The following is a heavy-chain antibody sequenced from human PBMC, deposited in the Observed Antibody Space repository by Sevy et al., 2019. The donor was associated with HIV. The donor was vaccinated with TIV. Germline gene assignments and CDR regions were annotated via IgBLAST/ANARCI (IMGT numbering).Heavy chain of an antibody. Sequence: SETLSLTCAVSGYSISRGYYWGWIRQPPGKGLEWIGNIYRSGVTYYNPSLKRRVTISKDTSKNQFSLNLSSVTAADTAIYDWVQSTMTYISGWSWFDPWGPGTLVTVSS. V-gene: IGHV4-38-2*01. J-gene: IGHJ5*02. CDR3: VQSTMTYISGWSWFDP. CDR2: IYRSGVT. CDR1: GYSISRGYY. D-gene: IGHD6-19*01.